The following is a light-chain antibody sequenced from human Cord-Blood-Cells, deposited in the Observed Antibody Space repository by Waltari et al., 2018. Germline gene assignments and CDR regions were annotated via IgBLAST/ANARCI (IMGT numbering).Light chain of an antibody. J-gene: IGKJ3*01. Sequence: EIVLTQSPGTLSLSPGERATLSCRASQSVSSSYLAWYQQKPGQAPSLLIYGASSRATGSPNWFRGSGSGTDFTLTISRLEPEDFAVYYCQQYGSSPPVFTFGPGTKVDIK. CDR1: QSVSSSY. V-gene: IGKV3-20*01. CDR2: GAS. CDR3: QQYGSSPPVFT.